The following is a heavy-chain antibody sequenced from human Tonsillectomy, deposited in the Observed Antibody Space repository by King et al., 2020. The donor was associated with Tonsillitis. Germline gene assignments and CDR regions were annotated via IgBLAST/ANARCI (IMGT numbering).Heavy chain of an antibody. CDR1: GDTFSNYA. CDR2: IIPMFGTA. J-gene: IGHJ6*02. V-gene: IGHV1-69*13. CDR3: ARDEFYYDGSGYLWIRNYYYYGMDV. D-gene: IGHD3-22*01. Sequence: QLVQSGAEVKKPGSSVKVSCKASGDTFSNYAISWVRQAPGQGLEWMGGIIPMFGTANYAQKFQGRVTITADESTSTAYMELSSLRSEDTAVYYCARDEFYYDGSGYLWIRNYYYYGMDVWGQGTTVTVSS.